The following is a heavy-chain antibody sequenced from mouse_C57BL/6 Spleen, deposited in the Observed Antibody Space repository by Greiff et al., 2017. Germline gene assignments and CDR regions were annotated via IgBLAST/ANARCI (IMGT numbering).Heavy chain of an antibody. J-gene: IGHJ3*01. D-gene: IGHD3-2*02. CDR3: ARGTAQATIAY. CDR2: IWSGGST. Sequence: VQGVESGPGLVQPSQSLSITCTVSGFSLTSYGVHWVRQSPGKGLEWLGVIWSGGSTDYNAAFISRLSISKDNSKSQVFFKMNSLQADDTAIYYCARGTAQATIAYWGQGTLVTVSA. V-gene: IGHV2-2*01. CDR1: GFSLTSYG.